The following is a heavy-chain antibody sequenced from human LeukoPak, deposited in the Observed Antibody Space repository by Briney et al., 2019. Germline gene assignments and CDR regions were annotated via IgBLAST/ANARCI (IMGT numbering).Heavy chain of an antibody. CDR2: IIPIFGTA. D-gene: IGHD3-3*01. J-gene: IGHJ5*02. CDR3: ARSLHHITIFGVVITATFDP. V-gene: IGHV1-69*13. Sequence: GASVKVSCKASGGTFSGYAISWVRQAPGQGLEWMGGIIPIFGTANYAQKFQGRVTITADESTSTAYMELSSLRSEDTAVYYCARSLHHITIFGVVITATFDPWGQGTLVTVSS. CDR1: GGTFSGYA.